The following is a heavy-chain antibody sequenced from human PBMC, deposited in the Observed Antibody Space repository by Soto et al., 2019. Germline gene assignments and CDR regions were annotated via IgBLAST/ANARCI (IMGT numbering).Heavy chain of an antibody. CDR1: GGTFSSYA. J-gene: IGHJ6*02. D-gene: IGHD3-3*01. CDR3: ASNHKLEWLFNYYYGMDV. Sequence: ASVKVSCKASGGTFSSYAISWVRQAPGQGLEWMGGIIPIFGTANYAQKFQGRVTITADKSTSTAYMELSSLRSEDTAVYYCASNHKLEWLFNYYYGMDVWGQGTTVTVSS. V-gene: IGHV1-69*06. CDR2: IIPIFGTA.